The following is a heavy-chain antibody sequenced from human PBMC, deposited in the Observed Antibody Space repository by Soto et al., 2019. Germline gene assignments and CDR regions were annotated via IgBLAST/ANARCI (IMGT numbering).Heavy chain of an antibody. CDR1: GFTFSSYG. J-gene: IGHJ6*03. V-gene: IGHV3-30*18. CDR2: ISYDGSNK. CDR3: AKEGIAVAGTQGSYYYYYYMDV. Sequence: PGGSLRLSCAASGFTFSSYGMHWVRQAPGKGLEWVAVISYDGSNKYYADSVKGRFTISRDNSKNTLYLQMNSLRAEDTAVYYCAKEGIAVAGTQGSYYYYYYMDVWGKGTTVTVSS. D-gene: IGHD6-19*01.